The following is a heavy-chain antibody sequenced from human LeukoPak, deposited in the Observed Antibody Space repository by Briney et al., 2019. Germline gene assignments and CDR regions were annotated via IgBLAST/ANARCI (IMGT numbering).Heavy chain of an antibody. V-gene: IGHV3-30*18. J-gene: IGHJ4*02. CDR2: ISHDGSNK. D-gene: IGHD3-10*01. Sequence: GGSLRLSCAASGFTFSSHGMHWVRQVPGKGLEWVAVISHDGSNKYYVDSVRGRFTISRDNSKNTVYLQMNSLRPEDTAVYYCAKEIYYGSGSYPDYWGQGTLVTVSS. CDR3: AKEIYYGSGSYPDY. CDR1: GFTFSSHG.